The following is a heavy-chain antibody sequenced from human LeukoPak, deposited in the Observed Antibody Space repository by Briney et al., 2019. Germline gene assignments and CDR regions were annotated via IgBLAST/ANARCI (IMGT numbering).Heavy chain of an antibody. CDR1: GGSFSGHY. CDR2: INHSGST. CDR3: ARRGDYYDSSGYYLRSYFDY. D-gene: IGHD3-22*01. J-gene: IGHJ4*02. Sequence: PSETLSLTCAVYGGSFSGHYWSWIRQPPGKGLEWIGEINHSGSTNYNPSLKSRVTISVDTSKNQFSLKLSSVTAADTAVYYCARRGDYYDSSGYYLRSYFDYWGQGTLVTVSS. V-gene: IGHV4-34*01.